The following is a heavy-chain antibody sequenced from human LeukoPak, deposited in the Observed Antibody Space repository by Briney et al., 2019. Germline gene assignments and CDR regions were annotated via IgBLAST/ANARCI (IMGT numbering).Heavy chain of an antibody. Sequence: GGSLRLSCAASGFTFSSYAMSWVRQAPGKGLEWVSAISGSGGSTYYADSVKGRFTISRDNSKNTLYLQMNSLRAEDTAVYYCAKLLWFGDLTSMDVWGQGTTVTVSS. V-gene: IGHV3-23*01. D-gene: IGHD3-10*01. J-gene: IGHJ6*02. CDR3: AKLLWFGDLTSMDV. CDR1: GFTFSSYA. CDR2: ISGSGGST.